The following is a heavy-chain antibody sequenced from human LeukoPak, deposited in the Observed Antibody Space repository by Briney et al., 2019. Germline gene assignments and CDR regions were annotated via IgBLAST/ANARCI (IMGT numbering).Heavy chain of an antibody. CDR1: GGSITSNY. V-gene: IGHV4-59*08. CDR2: FYDSGST. Sequence: PSETLSLICTVSGGSITSNYWSWIRQPPGKGLEWIGYFYDSGSTSYNPSLKSRVTISGDTSKNQFSLNLNYVTAADTAVYYCARAKPNWNLPDYWGQGTLVTVSS. J-gene: IGHJ4*02. CDR3: ARAKPNWNLPDY. D-gene: IGHD1-1*01.